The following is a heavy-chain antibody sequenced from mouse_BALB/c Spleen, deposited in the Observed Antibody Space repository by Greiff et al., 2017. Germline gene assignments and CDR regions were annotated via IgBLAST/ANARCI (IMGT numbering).Heavy chain of an antibody. J-gene: IGHJ4*01. CDR2: ISYSGST. Sequence: EVQLQQSGPSLVKPSQTLSLTCSVTGDSITSGYWNWIRKFPGNKLEYMGYISYSGSTYYNPSLKSRISITRDTSKNQYYLQLNSVTTEDTATYYCARRGDSSGYPYYYAMDYWGQGTSVTVSS. CDR3: ARRGDSSGYPYYYAMDY. V-gene: IGHV3-8*02. CDR1: GDSITSGY. D-gene: IGHD3-2*01.